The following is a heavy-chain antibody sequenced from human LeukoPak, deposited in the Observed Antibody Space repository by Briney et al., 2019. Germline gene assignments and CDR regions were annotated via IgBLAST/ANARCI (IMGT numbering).Heavy chain of an antibody. CDR1: GYSISSGYY. CDR3: ARSKGATGEVDY. V-gene: IGHV4-38-2*02. Sequence: SETLSLTCTVSGYSISSGYYWGWIRQPPGKGLEWIGSIYHSGSTYYNPSLKSRVTISVDAPKNQFSLKLSSVTAADTAVYYCARSKGATGEVDYWGQGTLVTVSS. J-gene: IGHJ4*02. D-gene: IGHD1-26*01. CDR2: IYHSGST.